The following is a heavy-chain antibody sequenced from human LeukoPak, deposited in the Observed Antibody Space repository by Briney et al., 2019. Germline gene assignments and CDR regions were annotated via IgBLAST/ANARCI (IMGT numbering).Heavy chain of an antibody. CDR3: ARDKILGATNFDY. CDR2: IRPDGSAK. Sequence: GGSLRLSCAASGFTFSNHWMSWVRQAPGKGLEWVANIRPDGSAKYYVDSVKGRFTISRDNAKNSLYLQMNSLRAEDTAIYYCARDKILGATNFDYWGQGTLVTVSS. J-gene: IGHJ4*02. CDR1: GFTFSNHW. V-gene: IGHV3-7*03. D-gene: IGHD1-26*01.